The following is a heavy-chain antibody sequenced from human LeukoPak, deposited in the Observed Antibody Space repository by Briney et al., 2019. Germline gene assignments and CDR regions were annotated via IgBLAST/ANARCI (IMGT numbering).Heavy chain of an antibody. CDR3: ARDLIAARPGWFDP. V-gene: IGHV1-18*01. Sequence: ASVKVSCKASGYTFTTYGINWVRQASGQGLEWMGWISAYNGNTNYAQNLQGRVTLTTDTSASTAYMELRSLRSDDTAMYYCARDLIAARPGWFDPWGQGTLVIVSS. CDR2: ISAYNGNT. CDR1: GYTFTTYG. J-gene: IGHJ5*02. D-gene: IGHD6-6*01.